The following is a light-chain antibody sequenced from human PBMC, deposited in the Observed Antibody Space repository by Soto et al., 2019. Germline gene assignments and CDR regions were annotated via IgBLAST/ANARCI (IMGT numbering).Light chain of an antibody. CDR3: QQYNNWPPLT. CDR1: QSVSSN. V-gene: IGKV3D-15*01. J-gene: IGKJ4*01. CDR2: AAS. Sequence: EIVMTQSPATLSVSPGERVTLSCRASQSVSSNLAWYQQKPGQPPRLLIYAASIRATGIPARFSGSGSGTEYTLTISSLQSEDFAVNYCQQYNNWPPLTFGGGTKVEIK.